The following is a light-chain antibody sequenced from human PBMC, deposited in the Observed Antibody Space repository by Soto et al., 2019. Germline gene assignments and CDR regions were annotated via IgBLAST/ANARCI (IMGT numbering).Light chain of an antibody. Sequence: EIAMTQYPDTLAVSPGETVTLTCRASQSVRTNLAWYQHKPGQSPRLLIYGASNRATGIPARFSGSGSGTDFTLTISSLEPEDVAVYYCQQRGNRPPWTFGQGTKVDIK. CDR3: QQRGNRPPWT. CDR1: QSVRTN. CDR2: GAS. J-gene: IGKJ1*01. V-gene: IGKV3-11*01.